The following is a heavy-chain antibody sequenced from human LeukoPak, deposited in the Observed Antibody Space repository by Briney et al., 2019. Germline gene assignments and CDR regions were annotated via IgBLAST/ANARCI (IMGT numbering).Heavy chain of an antibody. D-gene: IGHD2-15*01. Sequence: PGGSLRLSCAASGFTVSSNYMSWVRQAPGKGLEWVSVIYSGGSTYYADSVKGRFTISRDNSKNTLYLQMNSLRAEDTAVYYCARGPLTTPDYYYGTDVWGQGTTVTVSS. CDR3: ARGPLTTPDYYYGTDV. V-gene: IGHV3-53*05. CDR1: GFTVSSNY. CDR2: IYSGGST. J-gene: IGHJ6*02.